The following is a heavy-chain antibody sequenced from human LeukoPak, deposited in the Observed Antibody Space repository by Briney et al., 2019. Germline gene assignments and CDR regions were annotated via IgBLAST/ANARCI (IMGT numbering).Heavy chain of an antibody. CDR2: IYWDDDK. CDR3: AHRGSTSSFDY. CDR1: GFSLSTSGVG. Sequence: ECGPTLVKPTQTLTLTCTLSGFSLSTSGVGVGWIRQPPRKALGWLALIYWDDDKRYSPSLKSRLTITKDTSKNQVVLTMTNMDPVDTATYYCAHRGSTSSFDYWGQGTLVTVSS. D-gene: IGHD2-2*01. V-gene: IGHV2-5*02. J-gene: IGHJ4*02.